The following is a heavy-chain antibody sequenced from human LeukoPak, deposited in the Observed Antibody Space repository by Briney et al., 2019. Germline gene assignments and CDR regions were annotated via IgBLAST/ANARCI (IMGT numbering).Heavy chain of an antibody. CDR3: ARAHSWLRFLYYYMDV. CDR1: GDSISRNDYY. Sequence: SETLPLTCTVSGDSISRNDYYWGWIRQPPGKGLEWIGTIYYSGSAYYSPSLKSRVTISVDTSKTQFSLKLSSVTAADTAVYYCARAHSWLRFLYYYMDVWGEGTTVTVSS. CDR2: IYYSGSA. J-gene: IGHJ6*03. D-gene: IGHD5-12*01. V-gene: IGHV4-39*07.